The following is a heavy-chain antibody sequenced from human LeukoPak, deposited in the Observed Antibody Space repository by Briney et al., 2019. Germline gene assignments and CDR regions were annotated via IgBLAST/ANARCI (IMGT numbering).Heavy chain of an antibody. J-gene: IGHJ4*02. Sequence: GGSLRLSCAASGFTVSSNYMSWVRQAPGKGLEWVSVIYSGGSTYYADSVKGRFTISRDNSKNTLYLQMNSLRAEDTAVYYCAKDLDDFWSGYYSRYFDYWGQGTLVTVSS. D-gene: IGHD3-3*01. CDR1: GFTVSSNY. CDR2: IYSGGST. CDR3: AKDLDDFWSGYYSRYFDY. V-gene: IGHV3-53*01.